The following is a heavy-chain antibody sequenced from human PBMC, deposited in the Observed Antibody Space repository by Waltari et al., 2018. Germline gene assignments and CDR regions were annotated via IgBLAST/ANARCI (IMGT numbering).Heavy chain of an antibody. CDR2: FQCGGYT. D-gene: IGHD3-22*01. Sequence: EVQLLESGGGLVQPGGSLRLSCAASGFIFSSYTMNWVRQAPGEGLEWVSVFQCGGYTDYADSVKGRFTISRDNSKNMLYLQMNSLRPEDTAVYYCAKGFDRASFDYWGQGALVTVSS. CDR3: AKGFDRASFDY. J-gene: IGHJ4*02. CDR1: GFIFSSYT. V-gene: IGHV3-23*03.